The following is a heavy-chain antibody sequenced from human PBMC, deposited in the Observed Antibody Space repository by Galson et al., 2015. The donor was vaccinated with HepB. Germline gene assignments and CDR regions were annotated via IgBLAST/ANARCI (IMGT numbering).Heavy chain of an antibody. J-gene: IGHJ5*02. D-gene: IGHD2-15*01. V-gene: IGHV1-69*13. Sequence: SVKVSCKASGVAFSSYAITWVRQAPGQGLEWMGGIIPIFGTPNYAQKFQGRAIISADESTNTAYLELSSLRSEDTAIYYCARGGGYCSGGNCYNWFDPWGQGTLVTVSS. CDR3: ARGGGYCSGGNCYNWFDP. CDR2: IIPIFGTP. CDR1: GVAFSSYA.